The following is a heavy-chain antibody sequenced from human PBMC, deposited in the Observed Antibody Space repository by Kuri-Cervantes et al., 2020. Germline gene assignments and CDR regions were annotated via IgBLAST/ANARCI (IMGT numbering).Heavy chain of an antibody. D-gene: IGHD6-13*01. CDR3: ARDSFEAAGTRYYYGMDV. CDR2: INPNSGGT. V-gene: IGHV1-2*02. Sequence: ASVKVSCKASGYTFTGYYMHWVRQAPGQGLEWMGWINPNSGGTNYAQKFQGRVTMTRDTSISTAYMELSRLRSDDTAVYCCARDSFEAAGTRYYYGMDVWGQGTTVTVSS. CDR1: GYTFTGYY. J-gene: IGHJ6*02.